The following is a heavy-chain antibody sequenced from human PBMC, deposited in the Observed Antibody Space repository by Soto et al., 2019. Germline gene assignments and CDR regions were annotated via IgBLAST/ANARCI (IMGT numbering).Heavy chain of an antibody. CDR1: GGSITSGDNY. CDR3: ARARRVVVTATDAFDI. CDR2: IYYSGNN. D-gene: IGHD2-21*02. V-gene: IGHV4-30-4*01. Sequence: QVQLQESGPGLVKPSQTLSLTCTVSGGSITSGDNYWSWIRQPPGKGLEWIGYIYYSGNNYYNPSLQSRLTISVDTSKNQFSLELNSVTAADTAVYYCARARRVVVTATDAFDIWGQGTMVTVSS. J-gene: IGHJ3*02.